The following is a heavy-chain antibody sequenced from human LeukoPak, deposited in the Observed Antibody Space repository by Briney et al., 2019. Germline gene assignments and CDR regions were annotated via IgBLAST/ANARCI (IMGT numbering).Heavy chain of an antibody. Sequence: GASVKVSCKASGGTFSSYGISWVRQAPGQGLEWMGRIIPILGITNYAQKFQGRVTITADKSATTAYVELSSLRSEDTAVYYCARDYGSGSYYIEYWGQGTQVIVSS. CDR3: ARDYGSGSYYIEY. V-gene: IGHV1-69*04. J-gene: IGHJ4*02. D-gene: IGHD3-10*01. CDR2: IIPILGIT. CDR1: GGTFSSYG.